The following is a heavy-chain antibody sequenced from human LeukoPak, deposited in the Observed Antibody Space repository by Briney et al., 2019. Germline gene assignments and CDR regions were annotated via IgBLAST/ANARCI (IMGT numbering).Heavy chain of an antibody. Sequence: GGSLRLSCAASGFTFSSYAMSWVRQAPGKGLEWVAVISYDGSNKYYADSVKGRFTISRDNSKNTLYLQMNSLRAEDTAVYYCATLGDGDYGGDYYGMDVWGQGTTVTVSS. D-gene: IGHD4-17*01. CDR1: GFTFSSYA. J-gene: IGHJ6*02. V-gene: IGHV3-30*03. CDR3: ATLGDGDYGGDYYGMDV. CDR2: ISYDGSNK.